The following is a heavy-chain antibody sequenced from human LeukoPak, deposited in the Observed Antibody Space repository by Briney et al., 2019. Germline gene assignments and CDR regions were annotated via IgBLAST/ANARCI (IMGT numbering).Heavy chain of an antibody. CDR1: GGTFYTYA. J-gene: IGHJ4*02. V-gene: IGHV1-69*13. Sequence: SVKVSCKASGGTFYTYAFSWVRQAPGQGLEWMEGVIPLFGTSNYAHNFLGRVTITADESTSTAYMEVSSLRSDDTAIYYCAGDRALDTGYYFDTWGQGTLVTVSS. CDR3: AGDRALDTGYYFDT. D-gene: IGHD2-2*03. CDR2: VIPLFGTS.